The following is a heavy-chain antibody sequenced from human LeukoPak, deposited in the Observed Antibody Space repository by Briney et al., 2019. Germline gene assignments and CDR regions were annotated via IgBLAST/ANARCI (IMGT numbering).Heavy chain of an antibody. Sequence: TGGSLRLSCAVSGFTFISYAMSWVRQAPGKGLEWISVISASGGSTYYANSVKGRFTISRDNSKNTLYLQMNSLRAEDTAVYHCANGGHSGYDPVDYWGQGTLVTVSS. CDR2: ISASGGST. CDR1: GFTFISYA. D-gene: IGHD5-12*01. J-gene: IGHJ4*02. CDR3: ANGGHSGYDPVDY. V-gene: IGHV3-23*01.